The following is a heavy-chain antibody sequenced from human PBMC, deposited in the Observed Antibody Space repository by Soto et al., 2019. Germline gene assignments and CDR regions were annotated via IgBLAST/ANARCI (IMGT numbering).Heavy chain of an antibody. CDR2: ISYDGSNK. CDR1: GFTFSNYG. J-gene: IGHJ6*02. Sequence: QVQLVESGGGVVQPGRSLRLSCAASGFTFSNYGMHWVRQAPGKGLEWVAVISYDGSNKYYADSVKGRFTISRDNSQNTVYLQMNSLRAEGTAVYYCAKDRVERDYYGSYGMDIWCQGTTVTVSS. V-gene: IGHV3-30*18. CDR3: AKDRVERDYYGSYGMDI. D-gene: IGHD3-10*01.